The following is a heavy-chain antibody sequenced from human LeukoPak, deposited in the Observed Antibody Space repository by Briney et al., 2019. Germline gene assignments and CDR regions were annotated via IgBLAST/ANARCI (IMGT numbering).Heavy chain of an antibody. D-gene: IGHD3-3*01. CDR2: INHSGST. Sequence: SETLSLTCAVYGGSFSGYYWSWIRQPPGKGLEWIGGINHSGSTNYNPSLKSRVTISVDTSKNQFSLKLSSVTAADTAVYYCARGHKLYYDFWSGYFLDYWGQGTLVTVSS. V-gene: IGHV4-34*01. CDR1: GGSFSGYY. J-gene: IGHJ4*02. CDR3: ARGHKLYYDFWSGYFLDY.